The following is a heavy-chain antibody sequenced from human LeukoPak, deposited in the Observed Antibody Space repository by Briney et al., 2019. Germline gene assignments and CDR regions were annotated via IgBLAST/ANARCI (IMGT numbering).Heavy chain of an antibody. J-gene: IGHJ4*02. Sequence: GGSLRLSCADSGFTFSNYNMNWVRQAPGKAMEWVSFIYSGTTHYSDSVKGRFTISRDNSKNTLYLQMNSLRAEDTAVYYCARRAGAYSHPYDYWGQGTLVTVSS. CDR3: ARRAGAYSHPYDY. V-gene: IGHV3-53*01. CDR1: GFTFSNYN. D-gene: IGHD4/OR15-4a*01. CDR2: IYSGTT.